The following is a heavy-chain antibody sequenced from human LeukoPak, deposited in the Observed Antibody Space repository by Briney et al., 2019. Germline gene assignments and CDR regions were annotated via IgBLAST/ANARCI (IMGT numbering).Heavy chain of an antibody. V-gene: IGHV1-46*01. CDR1: GYTFTGYY. J-gene: IGHJ4*02. D-gene: IGHD1-26*01. CDR2: INPSGGST. Sequence: GASVKVSCKASGYTFTGYYMHWVRQAPGQGLEWMGIINPSGGSTSYAQKFQGRVTMTRDTSTSTVYMELSSLRSEDTAVYYCARDEALYSGSYFGDYWGQGTLVTVSS. CDR3: ARDEALYSGSYFGDY.